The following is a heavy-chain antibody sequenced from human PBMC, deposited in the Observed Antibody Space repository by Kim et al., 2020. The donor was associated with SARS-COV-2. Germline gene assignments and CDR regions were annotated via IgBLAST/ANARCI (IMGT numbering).Heavy chain of an antibody. CDR1: GGSISSYY. CDR3: ARDPPGPYSSSSLLGAVVPYYYYYGMDV. J-gene: IGHJ6*02. Sequence: SQTLSLTCTVSGGSISSYYWSWIRQPAGKGLEWIGRIYTSGSTNYNPSLKSRVTMSVDTSKNQFSLKLSSVTAADTAVYYCARDPPGPYSSSSLLGAVVPYYYYYGMDVWGQGTTVTVSS. V-gene: IGHV4-4*07. CDR2: IYTSGST. D-gene: IGHD6-6*01.